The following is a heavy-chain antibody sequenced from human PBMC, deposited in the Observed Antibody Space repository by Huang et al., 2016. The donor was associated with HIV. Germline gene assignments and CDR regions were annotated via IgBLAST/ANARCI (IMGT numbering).Heavy chain of an antibody. CDR2: SIPIFGTA. J-gene: IGHJ4*02. D-gene: IGHD3-22*01. V-gene: IGHV1-69*01. CDR3: ASIDYYDTSGPQRGYFDN. Sequence: QVQLVQSGAEVKKPGSSVKVSCKASGGTFSNFAIGWVRQAPGQGLEWMGRSIPIFGTANDAQKLQGRVTITADESTTTDYMEMSSLRSEDTAVYYCASIDYYDTSGPQRGYFDNWGQGALVTVSS. CDR1: GGTFSNFA.